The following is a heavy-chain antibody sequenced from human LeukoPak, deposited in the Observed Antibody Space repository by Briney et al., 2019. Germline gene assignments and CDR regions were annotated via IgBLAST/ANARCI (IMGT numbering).Heavy chain of an antibody. CDR1: GYTFTSYG. CDR2: ISAYNGNT. Sequence: EASVKVSCKASGYTFTSYGTSWVRQAPGQGLEWMGWISAYNGNTNYAQKLQGRVTMTTNTSTSTAYMELRSLRSDDTAVYYCARMGAYGELDYFDYRGQGTLVTVSS. CDR3: ARMGAYGELDYFDY. D-gene: IGHD1-26*01. V-gene: IGHV1-18*01. J-gene: IGHJ4*02.